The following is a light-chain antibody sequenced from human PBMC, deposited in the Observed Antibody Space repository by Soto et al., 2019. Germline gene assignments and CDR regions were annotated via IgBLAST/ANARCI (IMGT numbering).Light chain of an antibody. CDR2: KVS. J-gene: IGKJ2*01. CDR3: MQLSHVPFT. Sequence: VLTPSPLSSPVTLGQPASISCRSSPSLVSSDVHTYLSLLHQRPGQPPRLLIYKVSNRLSGVPDRLSGSGTGTDFTLKISRVEAEDVGVYYCMQLSHVPFTFGQGTKLEMK. V-gene: IGKV2-24*01. CDR1: PSLVSSDVHTY.